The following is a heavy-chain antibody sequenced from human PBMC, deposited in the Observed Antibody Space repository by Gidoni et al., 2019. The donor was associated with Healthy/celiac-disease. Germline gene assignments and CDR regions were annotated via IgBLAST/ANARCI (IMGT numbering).Heavy chain of an antibody. Sequence: EVQLVESGGGLVQPGGSLRLSCAASGFTFRSYSMNWVRQAPGKGLEWVSYISSSSSTIYYADSVKGRFTISRDNAKNSLYLQMNSLRDEDTAVYYCARWGDFWSGYAKYYYYGMDVWGQGTTVTVSS. V-gene: IGHV3-48*02. CDR3: ARWGDFWSGYAKYYYYGMDV. J-gene: IGHJ6*02. CDR2: ISSSSSTI. CDR1: GFTFRSYS. D-gene: IGHD3-3*01.